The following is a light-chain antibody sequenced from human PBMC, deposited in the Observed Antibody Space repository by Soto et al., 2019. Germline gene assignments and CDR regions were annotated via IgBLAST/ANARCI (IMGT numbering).Light chain of an antibody. Sequence: EIVLTQSPGILSLSPGERATLSCRASQSVSSSYLAWYQQKPGQAPRLLIYSASSRATGIPDKFSGSGSGTDFTLTISRLEPEDFAVYYCQQYGISPRTFGPGTKVDIK. CDR2: SAS. V-gene: IGKV3-20*01. CDR1: QSVSSSY. J-gene: IGKJ3*01. CDR3: QQYGISPRT.